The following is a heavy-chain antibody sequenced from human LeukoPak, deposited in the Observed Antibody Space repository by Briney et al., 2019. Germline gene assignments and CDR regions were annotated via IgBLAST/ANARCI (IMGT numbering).Heavy chain of an antibody. CDR1: GGTFSSYA. CDR2: IIPIFGTA. V-gene: IGHV1-69*01. J-gene: IGHJ5*02. CDR3: ARGGEGLRYFDWLWRSNWFDP. D-gene: IGHD3-9*01. Sequence: GSSVKVSCKASGGTFSSYAISWVRQAPGQGLEWMGGIIPIFGTANYAQKFQGRVTITADESTSTAYMELSSLRSEDTAVYYCARGGEGLRYFDWLWRSNWFDPWGQGTLVTVSS.